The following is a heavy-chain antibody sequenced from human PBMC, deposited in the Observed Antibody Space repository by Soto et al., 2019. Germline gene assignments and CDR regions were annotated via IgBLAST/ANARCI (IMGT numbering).Heavy chain of an antibody. CDR2: IYYSGST. J-gene: IGHJ6*03. CDR3: ASIAAPYYYYYYMDV. V-gene: IGHV4-31*03. Sequence: SETLSPTCTVSGGSISSGGYYWSWIRQHPGKGLEWIGYIYYSGSTYYNPSLKSRVTISVDTSKNRFSLKLSSVTAADTAVYYCASIAAPYYYYYYMDVWGKGTTVTVSS. CDR1: GGSISSGGYY. D-gene: IGHD6-13*01.